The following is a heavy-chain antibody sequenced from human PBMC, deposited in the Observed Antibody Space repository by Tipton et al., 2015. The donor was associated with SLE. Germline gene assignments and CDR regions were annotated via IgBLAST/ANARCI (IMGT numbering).Heavy chain of an antibody. CDR2: FYYSGTT. CDR3: ARLPSIHSGGYYYGMDV. V-gene: IGHV4-39*07. CDR1: GGSLSSRSHF. Sequence: TLSLTCSVSGGSLSSRSHFWGWVRQPPGKGLEWVGTFYYSGTTYYNPSLKSRVTISLDSSKNQFSLKLSSVTAADTAVYYCARLPSIHSGGYYYGMDVWGQGTTVTVSS. D-gene: IGHD3-22*01. J-gene: IGHJ6*02.